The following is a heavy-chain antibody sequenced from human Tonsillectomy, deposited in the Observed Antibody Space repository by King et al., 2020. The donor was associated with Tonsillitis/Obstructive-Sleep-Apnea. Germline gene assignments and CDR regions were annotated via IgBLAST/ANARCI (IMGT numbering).Heavy chain of an antibody. CDR3: ASQTGYSNGYREHMDV. CDR1: GYSFTIYW. J-gene: IGHJ6*02. Sequence: QLVQSGAEVKKPGESLRISCKGSGYSFTIYWISWVRQMPGKGLEWMGTIDPSDSYTKYSPSFQGHVTISADKSISTAYLQWSSLKASDTAIYYCASQTGYSNGYREHMDVWGQGTTVTVSS. D-gene: IGHD5-18*01. CDR2: IDPSDSYT. V-gene: IGHV5-10-1*01.